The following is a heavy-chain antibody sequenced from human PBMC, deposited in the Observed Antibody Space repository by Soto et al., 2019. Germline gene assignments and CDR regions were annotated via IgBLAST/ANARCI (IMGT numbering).Heavy chain of an antibody. CDR2: ISAYNGNT. D-gene: IGHD5-18*01. J-gene: IGHJ5*02. V-gene: IGHV1-18*04. CDR3: ARERGSPRGYSYGPGVNWFDP. Sequence: ASVKVSCKASGYTFTSYGISWVRQAPGQGLEWMGWISAYNGNTNYAQKLQGRVTMTTDTSTSTAYMELSSLRSEDTAVYYCARERGSPRGYSYGPGVNWFDPWGQGTLVTVSS. CDR1: GYTFTSYG.